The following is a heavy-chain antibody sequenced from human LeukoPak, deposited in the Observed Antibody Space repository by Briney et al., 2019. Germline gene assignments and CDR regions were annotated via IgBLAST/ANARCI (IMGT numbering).Heavy chain of an antibody. Sequence: GGSLRLSCAASGFTFSSFAMSWVRQAPGKGLEWVSLICGSGGSTDYADAVKGRFTISRDNSKNTRSLQINSLRAEDTAVYYCAKDMRYCGSWYPFDYWGEGTLVSVSS. V-gene: IGHV3-23*01. CDR3: AKDMRYCGSWYPFDY. CDR2: ICGSGGST. CDR1: GFTFSSFA. D-gene: IGHD6-13*01. J-gene: IGHJ4*02.